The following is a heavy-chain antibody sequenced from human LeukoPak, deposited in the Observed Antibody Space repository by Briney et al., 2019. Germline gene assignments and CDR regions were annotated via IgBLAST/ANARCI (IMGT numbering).Heavy chain of an antibody. Sequence: SETLSLTCTVSGGSVSSSSSYWGWIRQPPGQGLEWGGYISYSVQSDNKPSLKSPVTISVDTSKNQFSLKLRSVTPPDPDLHYRAGGSTKRFNWIDVGAFDIWGQGTMVTVSS. D-gene: IGHD1-1*01. V-gene: IGHV4-61*05. CDR2: ISYSVQS. CDR3: AGGSTKRFNWIDVGAFDI. CDR1: GGSVSSSSSY. J-gene: IGHJ3*02.